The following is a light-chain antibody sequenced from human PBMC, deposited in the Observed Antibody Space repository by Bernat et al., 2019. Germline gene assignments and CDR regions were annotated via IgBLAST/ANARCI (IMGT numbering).Light chain of an antibody. V-gene: IGKV3-11*01. CDR3: YQQSSVGA. CDR1: QSGSSY. J-gene: IGKJ1*01. CDR2: GGF. Sequence: PVEKKNLSCRASQSGSSYLAWYQQKPGQASRLLIYGGFRRATGIPDRLSGSRSGTDFTLTISSLEPEDVRVHHCYQQSSVGAFGQRTKGE.